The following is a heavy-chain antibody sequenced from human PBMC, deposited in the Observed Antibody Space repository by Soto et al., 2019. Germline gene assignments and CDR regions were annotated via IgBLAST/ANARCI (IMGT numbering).Heavy chain of an antibody. CDR1: GFTVSSNY. CDR3: ARGSEYCSSTSCYIYYYYMDV. J-gene: IGHJ6*03. CDR2: IYSGGST. D-gene: IGHD2-2*01. Sequence: GGSLRLSCAASGFTVSSNYMTWVRQAPGKGLEWVSVIYSGGSTYHADSVKGRFTISRDNSKNTLYLQMNSLRAEDTAVYYCARGSEYCSSTSCYIYYYYMDVWGEGTTVTVSS. V-gene: IGHV3-66*01.